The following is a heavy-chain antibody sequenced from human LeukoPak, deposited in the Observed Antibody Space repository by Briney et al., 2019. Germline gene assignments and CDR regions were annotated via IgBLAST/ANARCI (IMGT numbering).Heavy chain of an antibody. Sequence: PSETLSLTCAVYGGSFSGYYWSWIRQPPGKGLEWIGEINHSGSTNYNPSLKSRVTISVDTSKNQFSLELSSVTAADTAVYYCARPLRITMVRGPPTGGFDPWGQGTLVTVSS. CDR1: GGSFSGYY. V-gene: IGHV4-34*01. D-gene: IGHD3-10*01. J-gene: IGHJ5*02. CDR3: ARPLRITMVRGPPTGGFDP. CDR2: INHSGST.